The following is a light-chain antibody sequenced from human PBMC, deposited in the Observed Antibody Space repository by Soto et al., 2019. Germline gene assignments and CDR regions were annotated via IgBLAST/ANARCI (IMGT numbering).Light chain of an antibody. J-gene: IGKJ3*01. CDR3: QQYYTWPLT. Sequence: EIVMTQSPGTLSVSPGERATLSCRASQSVSSYLAWYQQKPGQAPRLVLYGTSTRATGIPARFSGSGSGTEFTLTIGSLQSEDSAVYYCQQYYTWPLTFGPGSKVDIK. CDR1: QSVSSY. V-gene: IGKV3-15*01. CDR2: GTS.